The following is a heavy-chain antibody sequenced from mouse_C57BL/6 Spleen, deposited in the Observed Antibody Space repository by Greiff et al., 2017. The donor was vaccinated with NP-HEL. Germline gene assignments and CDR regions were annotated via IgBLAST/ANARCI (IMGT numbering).Heavy chain of an antibody. Sequence: QVQLKESGAELVKPGASVKISCKASGYAFSSYWMNWVKQRPGKGLEWIGQIYPGDGDTNYNGKFKGKATLTADKSSSTAYMQLSSLTSEDSAVYFCARADYDGTYFDYWGQGTTLTVSS. V-gene: IGHV1-80*01. D-gene: IGHD2-4*01. CDR2: IYPGDGDT. CDR3: ARADYDGTYFDY. CDR1: GYAFSSYW. J-gene: IGHJ2*01.